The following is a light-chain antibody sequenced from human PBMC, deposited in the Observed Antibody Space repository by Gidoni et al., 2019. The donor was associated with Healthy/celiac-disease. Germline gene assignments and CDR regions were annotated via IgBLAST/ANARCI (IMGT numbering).Light chain of an antibody. J-gene: IGKJ4*01. V-gene: IGKV1-8*01. CDR3: QQYYSYPLT. Sequence: ALRITPSPSSFSASTGDRVTITCRASQGISSYLAWYQQKPGKAPKLLIYAASTLQSGVPSRFSGSGSGTDFTLTISCLQSEDFATYYCQQYYSYPLTFGGGTKVEIK. CDR1: QGISSY. CDR2: AAS.